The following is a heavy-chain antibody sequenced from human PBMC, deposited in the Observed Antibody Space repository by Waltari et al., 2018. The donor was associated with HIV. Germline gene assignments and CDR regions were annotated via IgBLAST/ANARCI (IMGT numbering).Heavy chain of an antibody. CDR2: VDPEGEET. CDR3: VIDGGNYFHS. CDR1: GDTLSELS. Sequence: QVHLVQSGAEVKKPGASVKVSCKVSGDTLSELSMHWVRQAPGKGLEWMGDVDPEGEETVYAHKFQGRMSMTEDTSTDTAYMELSSLRSEDTAVYYCVIDGGNYFHSWGQGTLVTVSS. V-gene: IGHV1-24*01. J-gene: IGHJ4*02.